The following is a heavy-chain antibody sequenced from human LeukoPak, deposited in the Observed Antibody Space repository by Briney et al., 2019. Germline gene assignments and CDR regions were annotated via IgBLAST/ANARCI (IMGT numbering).Heavy chain of an antibody. Sequence: ASVKVSCKASGYTFTGYYMHWVRQAPGQGLEWMGRINPNSGGTNYAQKFQGRVTMTRDTSISTAHMELSRLRSDDTAVYYCARDVSSYADFDYWGQGTLVTVSS. D-gene: IGHD2-2*01. V-gene: IGHV1-2*06. CDR2: INPNSGGT. J-gene: IGHJ4*02. CDR3: ARDVSSYADFDY. CDR1: GYTFTGYY.